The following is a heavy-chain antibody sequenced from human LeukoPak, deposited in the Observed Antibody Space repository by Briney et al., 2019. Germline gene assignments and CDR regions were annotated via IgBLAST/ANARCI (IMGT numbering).Heavy chain of an antibody. CDR1: GYTFTSYD. CDR3: ARDTIGIAVAGGYYYYGMDV. J-gene: IGHJ6*02. V-gene: IGHV1-8*01. Sequence: ASVKVSCKASGYTFTSYDINWVRQATGQGLEWMGWMNPNSGNTGYAQKFQGRVTMTRNTSISTAYMELSSLRSEDTAVYYCARDTIGIAVAGGYYYYGMDVWGQGTLVTVSS. D-gene: IGHD6-19*01. CDR2: MNPNSGNT.